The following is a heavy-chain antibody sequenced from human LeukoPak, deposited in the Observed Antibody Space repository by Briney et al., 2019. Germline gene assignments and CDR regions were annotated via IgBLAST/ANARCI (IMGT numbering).Heavy chain of an antibody. D-gene: IGHD3-10*01. CDR1: GGSISSYY. Sequence: SETLSLTCTVSGGSISSYYWSWIRQPPGKGLEWIGYIYTSGSTNYNPSLKGRVTISVDTSKNQFSLKLSSVTAADTAVYYCASGSMVRGVTHFDYWGQGTLVTVSS. V-gene: IGHV4-4*09. CDR2: IYTSGST. J-gene: IGHJ4*02. CDR3: ASGSMVRGVTHFDY.